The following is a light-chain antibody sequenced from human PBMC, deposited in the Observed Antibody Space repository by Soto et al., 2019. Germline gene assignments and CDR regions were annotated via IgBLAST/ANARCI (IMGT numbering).Light chain of an antibody. J-gene: IGLJ1*01. Sequence: QSVLTQPASVSGSPGQSITISCTGTSSDVGGYNFVSWYQQHPGKAPKLMIYDVSDRPSGVSNRFSASKSGNTASLTISGLQAEDEAGYYCSSYTSSTTLVFGTGTKVTVL. V-gene: IGLV2-14*01. CDR2: DVS. CDR3: SSYTSSTTLV. CDR1: SSDVGGYNF.